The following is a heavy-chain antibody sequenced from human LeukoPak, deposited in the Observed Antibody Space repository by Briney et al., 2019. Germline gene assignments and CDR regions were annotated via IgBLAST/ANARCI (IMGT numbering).Heavy chain of an antibody. J-gene: IGHJ3*01. Sequence: GGSLRLSCAGSGFIFSTYWMSWVRLAPGKGLEWVANINQDGSEKFYVDSVKGRFTISRDNAKNSLYVQMNSLRAEDMAVYYCVRGFDGYYGFDLWGQGTMVTVSS. V-gene: IGHV3-7*05. CDR3: VRGFDGYYGFDL. CDR1: GFIFSTYW. CDR2: INQDGSEK. D-gene: IGHD5-24*01.